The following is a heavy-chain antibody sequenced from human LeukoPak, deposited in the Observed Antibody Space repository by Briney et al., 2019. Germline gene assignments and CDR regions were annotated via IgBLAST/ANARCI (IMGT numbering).Heavy chain of an antibody. CDR2: IRYDGSNE. CDR1: GFSFSRQG. D-gene: IGHD1-26*01. CDR3: AKDTGGGTYYLDY. Sequence: PGGSLRLSCAAAGFSFSRQGMHWVRQAPGKGLEWVTFIRYDGSNEYYADSVKGRFTISRDNSKNTLYLQMNSLRAKDTAVYYCAKDTGGGTYYLDYWGQETLVTVSS. J-gene: IGHJ4*02. V-gene: IGHV3-30*02.